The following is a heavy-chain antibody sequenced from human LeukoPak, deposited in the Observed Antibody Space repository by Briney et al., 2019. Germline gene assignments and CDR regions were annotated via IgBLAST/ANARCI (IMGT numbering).Heavy chain of an antibody. CDR1: GFTFSNYA. Sequence: GGSLRLSCAASGFTFSNYAMSWVRQAPGKGLEWVSAISGSGGSTYYADSVKGRFTISRDNSKNTLYLQMNSLRAEDTAVYYCAKTRNYYGSGSYYKGWFDPWGQGTLVTVSS. D-gene: IGHD3-10*01. J-gene: IGHJ5*02. V-gene: IGHV3-23*01. CDR2: ISGSGGST. CDR3: AKTRNYYGSGSYYKGWFDP.